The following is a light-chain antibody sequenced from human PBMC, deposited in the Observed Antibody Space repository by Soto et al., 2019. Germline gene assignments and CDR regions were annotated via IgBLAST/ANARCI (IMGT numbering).Light chain of an antibody. V-gene: IGLV2-14*01. Sequence: QSVLTQPASVSGSPGQSITLSCSGTSSDVGGYNYVSWYQQHPGKAPKLIIYEVSNRPSGVSNRFSGSKSGSTASLTISGLQAEDEADYYCCSYAGRSTWDVVFGGGTKLTVL. CDR3: CSYAGRSTWDVV. CDR1: SSDVGGYNY. CDR2: EVS. J-gene: IGLJ2*01.